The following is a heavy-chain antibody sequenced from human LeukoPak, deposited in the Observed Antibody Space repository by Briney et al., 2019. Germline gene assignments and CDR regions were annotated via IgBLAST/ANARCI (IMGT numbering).Heavy chain of an antibody. Sequence: PGGSLRLSCTASGFPFSSYWMSWVRQAPGKGLEWVANIKQDGSEKYYVDSVKGRFTISRDNAKNSLYLQMNSLRADDTAVYYCARADPDMVSSGAYNIWGQGTMVTVSS. V-gene: IGHV3-7*01. D-gene: IGHD5-18*01. CDR2: IKQDGSEK. J-gene: IGHJ3*02. CDR1: GFPFSSYW. CDR3: ARADPDMVSSGAYNI.